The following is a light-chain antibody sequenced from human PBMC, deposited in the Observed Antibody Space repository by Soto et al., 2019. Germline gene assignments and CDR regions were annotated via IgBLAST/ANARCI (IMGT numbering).Light chain of an antibody. CDR3: QQSYSTPAFT. Sequence: GDRVSLTCRASQSISSFLNWYQQKPGKAPQLLIYGASNLQGGVPSRFSGSGSGTEFTLTISSLQPEDFATYYCQQSYSTPAFTFGPGTKMDVK. CDR2: GAS. V-gene: IGKV1-39*01. J-gene: IGKJ3*01. CDR1: QSISSF.